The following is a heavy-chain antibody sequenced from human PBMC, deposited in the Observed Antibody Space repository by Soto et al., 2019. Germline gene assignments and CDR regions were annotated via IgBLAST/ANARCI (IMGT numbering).Heavy chain of an antibody. CDR1: GFTFSSYC. V-gene: IGHV3-33*01. CDR2: IWYDGSNK. Sequence: GGSLRLSFSASGFTFSSYCMHWVRHAPGKGLEWVAIIWYDGSNKYYADSVKGRFTISRDNSKSTLYLQMDTLRAEDTALYYCARGRSNRSYSFRGFDLWDQGTLVTVSS. J-gene: IGHJ5*02. CDR3: ARGRSNRSYSFRGFDL. D-gene: IGHD1-26*01.